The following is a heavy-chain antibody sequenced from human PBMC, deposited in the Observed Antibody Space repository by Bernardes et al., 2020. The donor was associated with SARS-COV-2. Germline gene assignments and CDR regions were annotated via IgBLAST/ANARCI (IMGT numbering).Heavy chain of an antibody. CDR1: GFTFRSYW. Sequence: SLILSCAASGFTFRSYWMHWVRQAPGKGLVWVSRINSDGSSTSYADSVKGRFTISRDNAKNTLYLQMNSLRAEDTAVYYCARADCSSTSCSKWGYWGQGTLVTVSS. V-gene: IGHV3-74*01. D-gene: IGHD2-2*01. CDR2: INSDGSST. CDR3: ARADCSSTSCSKWGY. J-gene: IGHJ4*02.